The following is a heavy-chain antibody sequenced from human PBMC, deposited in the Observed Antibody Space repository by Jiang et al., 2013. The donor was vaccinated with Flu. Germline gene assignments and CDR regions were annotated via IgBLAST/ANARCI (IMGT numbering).Heavy chain of an antibody. CDR2: ISGGTTYK. V-gene: IGHV3-21*01. CDR1: GFPFRFYT. J-gene: IGHJ6*02. CDR3: ATDRTMVRGVDSFYYSGMDV. D-gene: IGHD3-10*01. Sequence: RLSCAASGFPFRFYTMNWVRQAPGKGLEWVSSISGGTTYKYYADSVKGRFTISRDNAKNSLFLQMNSLTADDTAVYYCATDRTMVRGVDSFYYSGMDVWGQGTTVTVSS.